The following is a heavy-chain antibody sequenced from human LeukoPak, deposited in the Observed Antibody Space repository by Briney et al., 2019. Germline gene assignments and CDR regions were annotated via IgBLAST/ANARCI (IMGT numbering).Heavy chain of an antibody. J-gene: IGHJ6*03. Sequence: GGSLRLSCVASGFTVSSNYMSWVRQAPGKGLEWVSVIYSGGSTYYADSVKGRFTIYRDNSKNTLYLQMNSLRAEDTAVYYCASGSGSYRTPYYYMDVWGTGTTVTVSS. CDR1: GFTVSSNY. CDR2: IYSGGST. CDR3: ASGSGSYRTPYYYMDV. D-gene: IGHD3-10*01. V-gene: IGHV3-53*01.